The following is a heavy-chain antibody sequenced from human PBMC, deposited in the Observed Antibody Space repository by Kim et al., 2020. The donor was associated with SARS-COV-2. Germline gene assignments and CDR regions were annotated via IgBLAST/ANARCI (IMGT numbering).Heavy chain of an antibody. V-gene: IGHV1-69*13. CDR1: GGTFSSYA. D-gene: IGHD3-9*01. Sequence: SVKVSCKASGGTFSSYAISWVRQAPGQGLEWMGGIIPIFGTANYAQKFQGRVTITADESTSTAYMELSSLRSEDTAVYYCARAIPNYDILTGYYRYYYYGMDVWGQGTTVTVSS. CDR3: ARAIPNYDILTGYYRYYYYGMDV. J-gene: IGHJ6*02. CDR2: IIPIFGTA.